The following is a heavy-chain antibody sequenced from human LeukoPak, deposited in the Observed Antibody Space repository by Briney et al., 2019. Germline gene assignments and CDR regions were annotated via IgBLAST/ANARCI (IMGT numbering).Heavy chain of an antibody. CDR1: GFIFSSYS. V-gene: IGHV3-21*01. D-gene: IGHD3-22*01. J-gene: IGHJ4*02. CDR3: ARDQSYYESSGYSYYFDY. CDR2: ISSSSSK. Sequence: GGSLRLSCAASGFIFSSYSMNWVRQAPGKGLEWVSSISSSSSKYDADSVKGRFTISRDNAKKSLYLQMNRLRAEDTAVYYCARDQSYYESSGYSYYFDYWGQGTLVTVSS.